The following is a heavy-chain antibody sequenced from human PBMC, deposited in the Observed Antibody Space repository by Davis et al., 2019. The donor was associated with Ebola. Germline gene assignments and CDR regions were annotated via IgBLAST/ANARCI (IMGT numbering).Heavy chain of an antibody. CDR2: IYYSGST. CDR3: ARSFIWFGELLRIYWYFDL. CDR1: GGSISSGSYY. J-gene: IGHJ2*01. Sequence: PSETLSLTCTVSGGSISSGSYYWSWIRQPPGKGLEWIGYIYYSGSTYYNPPLKSRVTISVDTSKNQFSLKLSSVTAADTAVYYCARSFIWFGELLRIYWYFDLWGRGTLVTVSS. V-gene: IGHV4-31*03. D-gene: IGHD3-10*01.